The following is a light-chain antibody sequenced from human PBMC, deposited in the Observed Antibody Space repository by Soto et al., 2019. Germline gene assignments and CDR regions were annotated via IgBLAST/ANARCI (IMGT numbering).Light chain of an antibody. CDR2: DVN. CDR1: SSDVGGYNY. V-gene: IGLV2-14*01. J-gene: IGLJ2*01. Sequence: QSVLTQPASVSGSPGQSITISCTGTSSDVGGYNYVSWYQQHPGKAPKLMIYDVNTRPSGVSNRFSGSKSGNTASLTISGLQAEVEADYYCSSYTSSISFGGGTKLTVL. CDR3: SSYTSSIS.